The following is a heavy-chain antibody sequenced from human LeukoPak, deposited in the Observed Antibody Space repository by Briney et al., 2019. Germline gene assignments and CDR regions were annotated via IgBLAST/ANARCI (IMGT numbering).Heavy chain of an antibody. J-gene: IGHJ4*02. V-gene: IGHV3-7*03. Sequence: GGSLRLSCAASGFTFSDYWMGWVRQAPGKGLEWVASINEAGSETHSVDSVTGRFTISRDNAKSSLFLQMNSLRAEDTALYYCAKDQGGIVGATGFDYWGQGTLVTVSS. CDR1: GFTFSDYW. CDR2: INEAGSET. CDR3: AKDQGGIVGATGFDY. D-gene: IGHD1-26*01.